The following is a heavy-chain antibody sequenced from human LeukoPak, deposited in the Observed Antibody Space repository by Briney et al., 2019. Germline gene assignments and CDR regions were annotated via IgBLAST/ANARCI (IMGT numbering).Heavy chain of an antibody. CDR1: GGSFSGYY. D-gene: IGHD2-2*01. V-gene: IGHV4-34*01. Sequence: SETLSLTCAVYGGSFSGYYWSWIRQPPGKGLEWIGEINHSGSTNYNPSLKSRVTISVDTSKNQFSLKLGSVTAADTAVYYCARTAPYIVVVPAAIRRGWFDPWGQGTLVTVSS. CDR2: INHSGST. J-gene: IGHJ5*02. CDR3: ARTAPYIVVVPAAIRRGWFDP.